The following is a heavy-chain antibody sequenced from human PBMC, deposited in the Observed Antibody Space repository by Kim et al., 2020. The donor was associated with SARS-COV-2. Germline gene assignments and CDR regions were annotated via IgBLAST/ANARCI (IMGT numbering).Heavy chain of an antibody. V-gene: IGHV1-8*01. CDR1: GYTFSSDD. CDR2: MNPNSGNT. Sequence: ASVKVSCKTSGYTFSSDDLNWVRQAPGGGLEWMGWMNPNSGNTGYAQKFLGRLSLTRDTSTATAYLELSSLTSDDEAVYYCARARDTSGWFDPWGQGTRASASS. J-gene: IGHJ5*02. CDR3: ARARDTSGWFDP. D-gene: IGHD2-15*01.